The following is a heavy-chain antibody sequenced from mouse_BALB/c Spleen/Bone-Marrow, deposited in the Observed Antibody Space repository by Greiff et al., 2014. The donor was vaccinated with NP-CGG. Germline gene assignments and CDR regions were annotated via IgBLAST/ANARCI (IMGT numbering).Heavy chain of an antibody. Sequence: EVQLQQSGGDLVKPGGSLKLSCAASGFTFSRYGMSWVRQTPDKRLEWVANISSGGSYTYYPDSVKGRLTISRDNAKNTLYLHMSSLKSEDTAMYYCARQYGNLGVMDYWGQGTSVTVSS. CDR3: ARQYGNLGVMDY. CDR1: GFTFSRYG. CDR2: ISSGGSYT. V-gene: IGHV5-6*01. D-gene: IGHD2-1*01. J-gene: IGHJ4*01.